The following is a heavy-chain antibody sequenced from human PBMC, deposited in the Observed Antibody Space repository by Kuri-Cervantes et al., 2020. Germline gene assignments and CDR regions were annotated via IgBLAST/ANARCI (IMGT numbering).Heavy chain of an antibody. CDR2: ISSSGSTI. D-gene: IGHD6-6*01. J-gene: IGHJ4*02. V-gene: IGHV3-48*03. Sequence: GGSLRLSCAASGFTFSSYDMNWVRQAPGKGLEWVSYISSSGSTIYYADSVKGRFTISRDNAKNSLYLQMNSLRAEDTAVYYCAKVGRSTRPGYWGQGTLVTVSS. CDR1: GFTFSSYD. CDR3: AKVGRSTRPGY.